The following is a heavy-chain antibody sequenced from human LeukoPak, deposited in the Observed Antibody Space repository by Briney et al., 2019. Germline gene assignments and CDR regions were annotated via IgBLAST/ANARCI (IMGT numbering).Heavy chain of an antibody. CDR1: GFTFSSNA. D-gene: IGHD5-18*01. CDR2: ISGSGGST. V-gene: IGHV3-23*01. CDR3: ARVKSDTAVDDY. J-gene: IGHJ4*02. Sequence: GGSLRLSCAASGFTFSSNAMSWVRQAPGKGLEWGSGISGSGGSTYYADSVKGRFTISRDNSKNTLYLQMNSLRAEDTAVYYCARVKSDTAVDDYWGQGTLVTVSS.